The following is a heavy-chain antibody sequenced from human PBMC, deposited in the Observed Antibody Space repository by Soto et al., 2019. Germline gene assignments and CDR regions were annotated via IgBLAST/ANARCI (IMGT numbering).Heavy chain of an antibody. D-gene: IGHD1-26*01. V-gene: IGHV3-48*02. CDR1: GFTFSSYS. CDR3: ARDDGVMVGATQIDY. J-gene: IGHJ4*02. Sequence: GGSLRLSCAASGFTFSSYSMNWVRQAPGKGLEWVSYISSSSSTIYYADSVKGRFTISRDNAKNSLYLQMNSLRDEDTAVYYCARDDGVMVGATQIDYWGQGTLVTVSS. CDR2: ISSSSSTI.